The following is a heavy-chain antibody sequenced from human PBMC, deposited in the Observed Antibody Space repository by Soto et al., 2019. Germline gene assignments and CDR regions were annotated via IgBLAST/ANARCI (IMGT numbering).Heavy chain of an antibody. CDR1: GFTFSSYS. Sequence: EVQLVESGGGLVQPGGSLRLSCAASGFTFSSYSMNWVRQAPGKGLEWVSYISSSSSTIYYADSVKGRFTISRDNAKNSLYLQMTSLRDEDTAVYYCASTSTDYDFWSGYYFFDYWGQGTLVTVSS. D-gene: IGHD3-3*01. CDR3: ASTSTDYDFWSGYYFFDY. J-gene: IGHJ4*02. CDR2: ISSSSSTI. V-gene: IGHV3-48*02.